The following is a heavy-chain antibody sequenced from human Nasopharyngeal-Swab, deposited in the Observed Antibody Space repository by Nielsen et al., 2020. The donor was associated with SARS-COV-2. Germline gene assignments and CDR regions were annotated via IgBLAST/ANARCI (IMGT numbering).Heavy chain of an antibody. Sequence: SVKVSCKASGGTFSSYAISRVRQAPGQGLEWMGRIIPILGIANYAQKFQGRVTITADKSTSTAYMELSSLRSEDTAVYYCRRMANWGDVDYWGQGTLVTVSS. CDR3: RRMANWGDVDY. D-gene: IGHD3-16*01. V-gene: IGHV1-69*04. CDR1: GGTFSSYA. J-gene: IGHJ4*02. CDR2: IIPILGIA.